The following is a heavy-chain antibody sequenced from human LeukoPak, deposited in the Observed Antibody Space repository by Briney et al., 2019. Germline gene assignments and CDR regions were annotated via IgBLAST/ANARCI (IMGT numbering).Heavy chain of an antibody. J-gene: IGHJ3*02. CDR2: TSGSGGST. CDR3: AKGTGSYYPGAFDI. Sequence: GGSLRLSCAASGFTFSSFAMSWVRQTPGKGLEWVSGTSGSGGSTSYTDSVKGRFTISRDNSKNTLCVQTNSLRAEDTAVYYCAKGTGSYYPGAFDIWGQGTMVTVSS. D-gene: IGHD1-26*01. V-gene: IGHV3-23*01. CDR1: GFTFSSFA.